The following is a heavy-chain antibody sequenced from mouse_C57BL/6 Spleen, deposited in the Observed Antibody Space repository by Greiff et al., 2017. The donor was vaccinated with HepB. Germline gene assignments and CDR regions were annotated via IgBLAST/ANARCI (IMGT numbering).Heavy chain of an antibody. V-gene: IGHV14-2*01. Sequence: VHVKQSGAELVKPGASVKLSCTASGFNIKDYYMHWVKQRTEQGLEWIGRIDPEDGETKYAPKFQGKATITADTSSNTAYLQLSSLTSEDSAVYYCASYYCGSSAIDYWGQGTSVTVSS. CDR1: GFNIKDYY. CDR3: ASYYCGSSAIDY. D-gene: IGHD1-1*01. J-gene: IGHJ4*01. CDR2: IDPEDGET.